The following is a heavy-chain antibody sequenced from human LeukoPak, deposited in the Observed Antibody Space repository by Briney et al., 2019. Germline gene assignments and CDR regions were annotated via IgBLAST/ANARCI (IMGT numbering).Heavy chain of an antibody. J-gene: IGHJ4*02. Sequence: RGSLRLSCSAPGFTFINDGMHTVPQAPAKGLGSVAAMWYDGSNKYYADALNRRFTISRDNSKNTLYLQMNSLRAEDTAVYYCARDRDSSGWFDYWGQGTLVTVSS. CDR1: GFTFINDG. V-gene: IGHV3-33*01. CDR2: MWYDGSNK. CDR3: ARDRDSSGWFDY. D-gene: IGHD6-19*01.